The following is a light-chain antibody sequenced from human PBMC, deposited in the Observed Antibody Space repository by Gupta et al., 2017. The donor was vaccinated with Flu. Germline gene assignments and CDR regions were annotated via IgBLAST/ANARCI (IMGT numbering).Light chain of an antibody. V-gene: IGLV1-40*01. J-gene: IGLJ2*01. Sequence: QSVLTQAPSVSGAPGQRVTIPCTGSSSNIGAGHDVHWYQQRPGTAPRLLICANNNRPSGVSDRFSGSKSDTSDSLAINGLQAEDEAEYLCQSFDSSLSAWLFGGGTKLTVL. CDR3: QSFDSSLSAWL. CDR2: ANN. CDR1: SSNIGAGHD.